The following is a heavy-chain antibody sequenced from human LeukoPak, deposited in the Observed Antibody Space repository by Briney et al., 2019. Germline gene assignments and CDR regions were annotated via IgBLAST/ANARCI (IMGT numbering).Heavy chain of an antibody. CDR1: GFTFSSYA. V-gene: IGHV3-23*01. D-gene: IGHD5-12*01. J-gene: IGHJ6*03. CDR3: AKGRGYVRRGYYYYMDV. CDR2: ISGSGGST. Sequence: GGSLRLSCAASGFTFSSYAMSWVRQAPGKGLEWVSAISGSGGSTYYADSVKGRFTISRDNSKNTLYLQMNSLRAEDTAVYYCAKGRGYVRRGYYYYMDVWGKGTTVTISS.